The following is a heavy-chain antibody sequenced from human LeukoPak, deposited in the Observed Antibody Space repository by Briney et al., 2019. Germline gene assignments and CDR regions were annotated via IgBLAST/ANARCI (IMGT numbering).Heavy chain of an antibody. Sequence: SETLSLTCTVSGGSISSGGYYGSLIRQHPGKGLEWIGYIYYSGSTYYNPSLKSRVTISVDTSKNQFSLKLSSVTAADTAVYYCARAVMVRGVFGGWFDPWGQGTLVTVSS. CDR3: ARAVMVRGVFGGWFDP. J-gene: IGHJ5*02. CDR2: IYYSGST. V-gene: IGHV4-31*03. CDR1: GGSISSGGYY. D-gene: IGHD3-10*01.